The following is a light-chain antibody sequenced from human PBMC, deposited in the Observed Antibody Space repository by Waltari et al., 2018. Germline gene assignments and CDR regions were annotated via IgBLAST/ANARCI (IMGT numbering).Light chain of an antibody. CDR1: NSDIGRNF. CDR2: ENT. CDR3: ATWESGLSL. V-gene: IGLV1-51*02. Sequence: QSVLTQPPSVSAAPGQKVTISCSGTNSDIGRNFVSWYQHIPGTAPRLLIYENTQRPSVIPDRFSGSKSGTSATLDIAGLQTGDEARYYCATWESGLSLFGGGTTLTVL. J-gene: IGLJ3*02.